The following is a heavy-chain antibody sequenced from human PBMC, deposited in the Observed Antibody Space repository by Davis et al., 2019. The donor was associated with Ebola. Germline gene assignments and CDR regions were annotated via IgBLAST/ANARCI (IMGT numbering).Heavy chain of an antibody. J-gene: IGHJ5*02. CDR3: ARDTNGYGDYVGVGWFDP. D-gene: IGHD4-17*01. CDR1: GFTFSSYS. V-gene: IGHV3-48*02. CDR2: ISSSSTI. Sequence: GESLKISCAASGFTFSSYSMNWVRQAPGKGLEWVSYISSSSTIYYADPVKGRFTISRDNAKNSLYLQMNSLRDEDTAVYYCARDTNGYGDYVGVGWFDPWGQGTLVTVSS.